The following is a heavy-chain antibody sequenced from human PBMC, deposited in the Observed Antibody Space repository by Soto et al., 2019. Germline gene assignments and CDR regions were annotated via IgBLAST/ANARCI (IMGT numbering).Heavy chain of an antibody. CDR1: GFTVSSNY. J-gene: IGHJ6*03. V-gene: IGHV3-53*04. CDR3: ARVTAVAGIYYYYYMDV. CDR2: IYSGGST. D-gene: IGHD6-19*01. Sequence: GGSLRLSCAASGFTVSSNYMSWVRQAPGKGLEWVSVIYSGGSTYYADSVKGRFTISRHNSKNTLYLQMNSLRAEDTAVYYCARVTAVAGIYYYYYMDVWGKGTTVTVSS.